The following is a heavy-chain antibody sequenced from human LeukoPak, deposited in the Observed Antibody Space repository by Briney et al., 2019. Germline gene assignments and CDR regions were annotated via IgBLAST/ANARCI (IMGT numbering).Heavy chain of an antibody. Sequence: GGSLRLSCAASGFTFGKYWMTWVRQAPEKGLEWVANINQIGSEKYYVDSVRGRFTISRGNAENSLYLQMKSLRAEDTAVYYCARAQIAVTEMFDYWGQGTLVTVSS. V-gene: IGHV3-7*01. J-gene: IGHJ4*02. CDR1: GFTFGKYW. CDR3: ARAQIAVTEMFDY. D-gene: IGHD2-21*02. CDR2: INQIGSEK.